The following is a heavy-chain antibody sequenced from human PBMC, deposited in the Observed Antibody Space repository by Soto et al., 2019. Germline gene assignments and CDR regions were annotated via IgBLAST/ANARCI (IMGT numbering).Heavy chain of an antibody. J-gene: IGHJ3*02. Sequence: QVQLQESGPGLVKPSQTLSLTCTVSGGSISSCDYYWSWIRQPPGKGLEWIGYIYYSGSTYYNPSLKSRVTISVDQAKYQFSVKMTSATAADTAVYYCAGQANYDSSGYYTPDAFDIWGQGTMATVSS. CDR2: IYYSGST. D-gene: IGHD3-22*01. V-gene: IGHV4-30-4*01. CDR3: AGQANYDSSGYYTPDAFDI. CDR1: GGSISSCDYY.